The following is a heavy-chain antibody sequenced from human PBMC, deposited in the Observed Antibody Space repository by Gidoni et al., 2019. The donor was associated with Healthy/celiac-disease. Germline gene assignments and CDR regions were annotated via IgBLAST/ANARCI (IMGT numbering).Heavy chain of an antibody. D-gene: IGHD4-17*01. CDR1: AFTFGDYA. J-gene: IGHJ5*02. V-gene: IGHV3-49*03. CDR3: TQASYGPPSGWFDP. CDR2: IRSKAYGGTT. Sequence: EVQLVESGGGLVQPGRSLRLSCTASAFTFGDYAMSWFRQDPGKGLEWVGFIRSKAYGGTTEYAASVKGRFTISRDDSKSIAYLQMNSLKTEDTAVYYCTQASYGPPSGWFDPWGQGTLVTVSS.